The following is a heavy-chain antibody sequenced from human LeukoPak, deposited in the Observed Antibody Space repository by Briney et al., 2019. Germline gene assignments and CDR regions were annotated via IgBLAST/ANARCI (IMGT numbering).Heavy chain of an antibody. V-gene: IGHV3-30-3*02. CDR1: GFTFSSYA. J-gene: IGHJ3*02. D-gene: IGHD2-15*01. CDR2: ISYDGSNK. CDR3: ANDCSGGSCYPRRGNDAFDI. Sequence: GGSLRLSCAASGFTFSSYAMHWVRQAPGKGLEWVAVISYDGSNKYYADSVKGRFTISRDNSKNTLYLQMNSLRAEDTAVYYCANDCSGGSCYPRRGNDAFDIWGQGTMVTVSS.